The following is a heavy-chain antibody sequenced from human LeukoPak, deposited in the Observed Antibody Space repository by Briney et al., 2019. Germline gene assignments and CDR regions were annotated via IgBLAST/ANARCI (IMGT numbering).Heavy chain of an antibody. J-gene: IGHJ4*02. CDR1: GFTFSSYA. Sequence: GGSLRLSCAASGFTFSSYAMSWVRQAPGKGLEWVSAISGSGGSTYYADSVKGRLTISRDNSKNTLYLQMNSLRAEDTAVYYCAKEGRDIAATTSQSFSYWGQGTLVTVSS. V-gene: IGHV3-23*01. CDR3: AKEGRDIAATTSQSFSY. CDR2: ISGSGGST. D-gene: IGHD5-12*01.